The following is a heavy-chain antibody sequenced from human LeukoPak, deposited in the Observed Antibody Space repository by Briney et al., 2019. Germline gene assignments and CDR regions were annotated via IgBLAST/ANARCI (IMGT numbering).Heavy chain of an antibody. J-gene: IGHJ4*02. CDR1: GFSLSDYY. V-gene: IGHV3-11*01. Sequence: PGGSLRLSCVASGFSLSDYYMNWIRQTPGKGLEWLAHISGDSDTFYYTDAVKGRFTISRDNAKNSLFLQMDSLTVEDTAIYYCARGSNTAMIILDHWGQGTPVTVSS. CDR3: ARGSNTAMIILDH. D-gene: IGHD5-18*01. CDR2: ISGDSDTF.